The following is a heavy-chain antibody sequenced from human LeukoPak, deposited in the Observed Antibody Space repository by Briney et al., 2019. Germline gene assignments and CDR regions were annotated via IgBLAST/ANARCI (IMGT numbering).Heavy chain of an antibody. V-gene: IGHV3-9*01. CDR1: GFTFDDYA. Sequence: PGRSLRLSCAASGFTFDDYAMHWVRQAPGKGLERVSGISWNSGSIGYADSVKGRFTISRDNAKNSLYLQMNSLRAEDTALYYCAKAGGWQLGSAYQFDPWGQGTLVTVSS. J-gene: IGHJ5*02. CDR2: ISWNSGSI. D-gene: IGHD6-6*01. CDR3: AKAGGWQLGSAYQFDP.